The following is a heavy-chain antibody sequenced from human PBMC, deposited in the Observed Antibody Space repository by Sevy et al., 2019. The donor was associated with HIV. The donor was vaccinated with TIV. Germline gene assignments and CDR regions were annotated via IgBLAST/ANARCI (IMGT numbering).Heavy chain of an antibody. D-gene: IGHD5-12*01. CDR2: TYYRSKWYN. J-gene: IGHJ4*02. CDR3: AREARDGYNFNFDY. Sequence: SQTLSLTCAISGDSVSSNSAAWNWIRQSPSRGLEWLGRTYYRSKWYNDYAVSVKSRITIKPDTSKNQCSLQLNSVTPEDTAVYYCAREARDGYNFNFDYWGQGTLVTVSS. V-gene: IGHV6-1*01. CDR1: GDSVSSNSAA.